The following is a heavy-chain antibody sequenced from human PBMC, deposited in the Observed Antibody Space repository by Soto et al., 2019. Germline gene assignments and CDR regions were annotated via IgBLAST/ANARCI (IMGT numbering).Heavy chain of an antibody. J-gene: IGHJ4*01. CDR3: ARAQRSDSHFDY. D-gene: IGHD2-15*01. CDR2: ISYDGSNK. V-gene: IGHV3-30-3*01. CDR1: GFTFSSYA. Sequence: QVQLVESGEGVVQPGRSLRLSCAASGFTFSSYAMHWVRQAPGKGLEWVAVISYDGSNKYYADSVKGRFTISRDNSKNTLYLEMNSLRAEDTAVYYCARAQRSDSHFDYWGQGTMVTVSS.